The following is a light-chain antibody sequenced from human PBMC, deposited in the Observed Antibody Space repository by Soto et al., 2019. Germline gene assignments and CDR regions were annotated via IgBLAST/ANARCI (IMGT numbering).Light chain of an antibody. CDR3: QQFNSYVWT. J-gene: IGKJ1*01. CDR1: QSLNNW. CDR2: KAS. Sequence: DIQMTQSPSTMSASVGDRVTITCRASQSLNNWLAWYQQKPGKAPKLLIYKASSLESGVPSRFSGSGSGTEFTLTISSLQPDDFATYYCQQFNSYVWTFGQGTRVEIK. V-gene: IGKV1-5*03.